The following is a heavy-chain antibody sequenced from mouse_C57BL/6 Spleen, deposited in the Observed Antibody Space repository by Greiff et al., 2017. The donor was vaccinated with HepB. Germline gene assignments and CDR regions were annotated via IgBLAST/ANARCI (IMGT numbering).Heavy chain of an antibody. D-gene: IGHD2-5*01. CDR3: ARGAYYSNYFDY. V-gene: IGHV1-64*01. CDR2: IHPNSGST. Sequence: QVQLQQSGAELVKPGASVKLSCKASGYTFTSYWMHWVKQRPGQGLEWIGMIHPNSGSTNYNEKFKSKATLTVDKSSSTAYMQLSSLTSEDSAVYYCARGAYYSNYFDYWGQGTTLTVSS. J-gene: IGHJ2*01. CDR1: GYTFTSYW.